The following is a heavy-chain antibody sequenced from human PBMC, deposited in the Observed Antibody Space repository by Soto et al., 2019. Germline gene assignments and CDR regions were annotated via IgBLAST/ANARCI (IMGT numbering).Heavy chain of an antibody. CDR1: SGSISSSNW. V-gene: IGHV4-4*02. J-gene: IGHJ2*01. D-gene: IGHD6-19*01. Sequence: QVQLQESGPGLVKPSGTLSLTCAVSSGSISSSNWWSWVHQPPGKGLEWIGEIYHSGSTNYNPSLKSRVTISVDKSKNQFSLKLSSVTAADTAVYYCARVGSGWSYWYFDLWGRGTLVTVSS. CDR2: IYHSGST. CDR3: ARVGSGWSYWYFDL.